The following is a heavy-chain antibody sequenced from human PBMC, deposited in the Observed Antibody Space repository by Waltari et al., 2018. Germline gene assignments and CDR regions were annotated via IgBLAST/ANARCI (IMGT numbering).Heavy chain of an antibody. CDR2: ISVGGGNT. V-gene: IGHV3-23*01. Sequence: EVQLLESGGGLVQPGGSLRLSCAASIFNFSNYAMSWVRQAPGRGREGVSTISVGGGNTYVADAVRGRFTISRDNSKITLFLQMNSLRAADTAVYYCAKTGHYYAWGGGDGMDVWGQGTTVTVSS. J-gene: IGHJ6*02. CDR3: AKTGHYYAWGGGDGMDV. D-gene: IGHD3-10*01. CDR1: IFNFSNYA.